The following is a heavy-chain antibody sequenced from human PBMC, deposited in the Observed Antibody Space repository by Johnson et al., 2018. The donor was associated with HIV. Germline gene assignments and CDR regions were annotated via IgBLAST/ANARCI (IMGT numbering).Heavy chain of an antibody. CDR2: IYSGGST. CDR3: ARASSIAARGADAFDI. V-gene: IGHV3-66*02. CDR1: GFTVSSNY. D-gene: IGHD6-6*01. Sequence: VQLVESGGGLVKPGGSLRLSCAVSGFTVSSNYMSWVRQAPGKGLEWVSVIYSGGSTYYADSVKGRFTISRDNSKNTLYLQMNSLRAEDTAVYYCARASSIAARGADAFDIWGQGTMVTVSS. J-gene: IGHJ3*02.